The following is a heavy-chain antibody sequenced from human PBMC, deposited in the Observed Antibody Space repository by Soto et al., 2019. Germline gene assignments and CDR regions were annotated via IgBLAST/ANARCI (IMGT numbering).Heavy chain of an antibody. D-gene: IGHD5-12*01. V-gene: IGHV3-11*01. CDR1: GFTFSDYY. Sequence: GGSLRLSCAASGFTFSDYYMSWIRQAPGKGLEWVSYISSSGSTIYYADSVKGRFTISRDNAKNSLYLQMNSLRAEDTAVYYCARARGVEWLRLYYFDYWGQGTLVTVSS. CDR3: ARARGVEWLRLYYFDY. J-gene: IGHJ4*02. CDR2: ISSSGSTI.